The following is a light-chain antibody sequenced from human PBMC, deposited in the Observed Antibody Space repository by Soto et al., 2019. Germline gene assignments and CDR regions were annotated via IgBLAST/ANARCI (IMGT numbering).Light chain of an antibody. V-gene: IGKV3-11*01. CDR2: DAS. CDR1: QNVRKY. J-gene: IGKJ4*01. Sequence: EIVLTQSPATLSLSPGERATISCMASQNVRKYLAWYQQKPGQAPRLLIYDASIRATGVPARFSGSGSGTDFTLTISSQEPEDFAVYYCQNRDDCRGSFGGGTKMEIK. CDR3: QNRDDCRGS.